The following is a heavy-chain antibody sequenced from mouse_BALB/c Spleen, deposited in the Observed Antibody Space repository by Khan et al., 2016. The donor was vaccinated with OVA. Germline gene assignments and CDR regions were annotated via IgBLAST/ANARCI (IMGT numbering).Heavy chain of an antibody. CDR3: ARSGGNFHWYFDV. V-gene: IGHV5-17*02. CDR1: GFTFSSFG. J-gene: IGHJ1*01. D-gene: IGHD2-1*01. CDR2: ISSGSSTI. Sequence: EVKVEESGGGLVQPGGSRKLSCAASGFTFSSFGMHWVRQAPKKGLEWVAYISSGSSTIYYVDTVKGRFTISRDSPKNTLFLQMTSLRSEDTARYYCARSGGNFHWYFDVWGAGTSVTVSS.